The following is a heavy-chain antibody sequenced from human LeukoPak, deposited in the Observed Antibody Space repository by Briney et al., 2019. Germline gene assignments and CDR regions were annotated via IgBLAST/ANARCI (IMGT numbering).Heavy chain of an antibody. CDR1: GFTFSSYG. CDR2: IRYDGSNK. CDR3: SNDRYCSSPSCRPGKLEY. J-gene: IGHJ4*02. Sequence: SGGSLRLSCAASGFTFSSYGMHWVRQAPGKGLEWVAFIRYDGSNKYYADSVKGRFTISRDNSKNTLFLQMNTLRPEDTAVYYCSNDRYCSSPSCRPGKLEYWGQGTLVTVSS. D-gene: IGHD2-2*01. V-gene: IGHV3-30*02.